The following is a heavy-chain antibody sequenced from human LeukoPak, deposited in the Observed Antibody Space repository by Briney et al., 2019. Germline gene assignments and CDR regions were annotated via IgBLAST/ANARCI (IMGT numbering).Heavy chain of an antibody. V-gene: IGHV4-59*01. D-gene: IGHD6-13*01. J-gene: IGHJ4*02. CDR1: GGSISSYY. Sequence: SETLSLTCTVSGGSISSYYWNWIWQPPGKGLEWIGYIYYSGSTNYNPSLKSRVTISVDTSKNQFSLKLSSVTAADTAVYYCARDSGPAGYSSSYWGQGTLVTVSS. CDR3: ARDSGPAGYSSSY. CDR2: IYYSGST.